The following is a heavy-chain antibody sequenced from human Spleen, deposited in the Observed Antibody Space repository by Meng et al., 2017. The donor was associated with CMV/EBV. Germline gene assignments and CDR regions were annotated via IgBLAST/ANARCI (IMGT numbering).Heavy chain of an antibody. CDR1: GGSISSYY. V-gene: IGHV4-59*01. CDR2: IYYSGST. CDR3: ARDTYYDSSGDGFDI. J-gene: IGHJ3*02. D-gene: IGHD3-22*01. Sequence: ESLKISCTVSGGSISSYYWSWIRQPPGKGLEWIGYIYYSGSTNYNPSLKSRVTISEGTSKNQFSLKLSSVTAADTAMYYCARDTYYDSSGDGFDIWGQGTVVTVSS.